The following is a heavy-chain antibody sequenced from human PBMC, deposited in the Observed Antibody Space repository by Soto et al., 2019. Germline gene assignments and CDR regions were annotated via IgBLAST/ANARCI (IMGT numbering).Heavy chain of an antibody. D-gene: IGHD3-22*01. CDR1: GYTFTSYD. CDR2: MNPNSGNT. J-gene: IGHJ6*02. CDR3: ARGRGNYYDSSGYYYGMDV. V-gene: IGHV1-8*01. Sequence: ASVKVSCKASGYTFTSYDINWVRQATGQGLEWMGWMNPNSGNTGYAQKFQGRVTMTRNTSISTAYMELSSLRSEDTAVYYCARGRGNYYDSSGYYYGMDVRGQGTTVTVSS.